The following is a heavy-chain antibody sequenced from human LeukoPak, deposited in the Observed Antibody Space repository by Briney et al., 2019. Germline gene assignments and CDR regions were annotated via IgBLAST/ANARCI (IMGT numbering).Heavy chain of an antibody. CDR2: IYTRGST. Sequence: SETLSLTCTVSDDSISSGSYYWSWIRQPAGKGLEWIGRIYTRGSTTYNPSLKNRVTMSLDTSKKQFSLNLNSVTAADTAVYYCARDEIYIAAAGFYWGQGTLVTVSS. CDR3: ARDEIYIAAAGFY. J-gene: IGHJ4*02. D-gene: IGHD6-25*01. V-gene: IGHV4-61*02. CDR1: DDSISSGSYY.